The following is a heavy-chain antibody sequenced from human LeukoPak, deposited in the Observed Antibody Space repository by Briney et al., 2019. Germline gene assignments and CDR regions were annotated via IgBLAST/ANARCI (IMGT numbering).Heavy chain of an antibody. V-gene: IGHV1-58*01. CDR2: IVVGSGNT. J-gene: IGHJ4*02. D-gene: IGHD3-10*01. CDR1: GFTFTSSV. CDR3: AADRAGSYLRFVY. Sequence: SVKDSCKASGFTFTSSVVQWVRQARGQRLEWIGWIVVGSGNTNYAQKFQERATITRDMSTSTAYMELSSLRLEDTAVYYCAADRAGSYLRFVYWGQGTPVTVSS.